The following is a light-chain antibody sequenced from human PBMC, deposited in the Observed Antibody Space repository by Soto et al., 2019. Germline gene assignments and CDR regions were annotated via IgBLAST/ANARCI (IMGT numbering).Light chain of an antibody. CDR1: QSVSNNY. Sequence: EILLTQSPCTLSLSPGERAPLSCRASQSVSNNYLAWYQQKPGHAPRLLIYGASNRATGIPDRLSGSGSGTDFTLTISRLEPEDFAVYYCQQYGSSGTFGQGTKVDIK. V-gene: IGKV3-20*01. CDR3: QQYGSSGT. J-gene: IGKJ1*01. CDR2: GAS.